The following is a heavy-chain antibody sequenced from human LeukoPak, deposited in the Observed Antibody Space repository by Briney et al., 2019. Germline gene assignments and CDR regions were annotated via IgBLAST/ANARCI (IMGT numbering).Heavy chain of an antibody. J-gene: IGHJ3*02. D-gene: IGHD1-14*01. V-gene: IGHV3-33*01. CDR2: IWYDGSNK. CDR3: ARDETTSDAFDI. Sequence: GGSLRLSCAASGFTFSSYGMHWVRQAPGKGLEWVAVIWYDGSNKYYGDSVKGRFTISRDNSKNMLYLQMNSLRADDTAVYYCARDETTSDAFDIWGQGTLVTVSS. CDR1: GFTFSSYG.